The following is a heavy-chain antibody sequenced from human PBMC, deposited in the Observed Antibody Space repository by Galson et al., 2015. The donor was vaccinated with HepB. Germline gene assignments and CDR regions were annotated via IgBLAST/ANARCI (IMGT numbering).Heavy chain of an antibody. Sequence: SLRLSCAASGFTFSSYSMNWVRQAPGKGLEWVSSISSGGNYIYYADSLKGRFTISRDNAKNSLFLQMSSLRAEDTAVYYCARDYRPDFGSGTYYPNWFDPWGQGTLVTVSS. D-gene: IGHD3-10*01. V-gene: IGHV3-21*01. CDR2: ISSGGNYI. J-gene: IGHJ5*02. CDR1: GFTFSSYS. CDR3: ARDYRPDFGSGTYYPNWFDP.